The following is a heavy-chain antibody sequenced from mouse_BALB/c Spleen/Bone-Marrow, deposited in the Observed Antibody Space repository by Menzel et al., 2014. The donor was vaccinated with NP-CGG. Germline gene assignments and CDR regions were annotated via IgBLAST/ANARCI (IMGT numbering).Heavy chain of an antibody. J-gene: IGHJ2*01. D-gene: IGHD4-1*01. V-gene: IGHV2-9*02. CDR3: ARTGTKDYFDY. CDR2: KWAGGTT. CDR1: GFSLTSYG. Sequence: VQGVESGPGLVAPSQSLSITCTVSGFSLTSYGVHWVRQPPGKGLEWLGVKWAGGTTSYNSALMSRLSISRDNSKSQVFLKMNSLQTDDTAIYYCARTGTKDYFDYWGPGTTLTVSS.